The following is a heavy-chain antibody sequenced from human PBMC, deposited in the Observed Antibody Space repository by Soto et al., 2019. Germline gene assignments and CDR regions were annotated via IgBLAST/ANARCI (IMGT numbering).Heavy chain of an antibody. CDR1: GGTFSSYA. D-gene: IGHD2-15*01. CDR2: IIPIFGTA. Sequence: GASVKVSCKASGGTFSSYAISWVRQAPGQGLEWMGGIIPIFGTANYAQKFQGRVTITADKSTSTAYMELSSLRSEDTAVYYCARAFRYCSGCSCPYGMDVWGQGTTVTVSS. CDR3: ARAFRYCSGCSCPYGMDV. J-gene: IGHJ6*02. V-gene: IGHV1-69*06.